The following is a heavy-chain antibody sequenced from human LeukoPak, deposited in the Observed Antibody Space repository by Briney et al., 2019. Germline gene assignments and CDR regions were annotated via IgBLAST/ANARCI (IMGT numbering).Heavy chain of an antibody. Sequence: TSETLSLTCTVSGGSISSYYWSWIRQPAGKGLEWIGRIYTSGSTNYNPSLKSRVTMSVDTSKNQFSLKLSSVTAADTAVYYCAGCYYDSSGYPERTFDPWGQGTLVTVSS. D-gene: IGHD3-22*01. J-gene: IGHJ5*02. CDR1: GGSISSYY. V-gene: IGHV4-4*07. CDR2: IYTSGST. CDR3: AGCYYDSSGYPERTFDP.